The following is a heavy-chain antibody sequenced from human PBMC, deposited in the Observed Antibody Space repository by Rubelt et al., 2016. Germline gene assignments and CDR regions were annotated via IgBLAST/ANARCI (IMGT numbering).Heavy chain of an antibody. CDR3: ARDRIRIAARQGWYFDL. CDR2: ISAYNGNT. J-gene: IGHJ2*01. V-gene: IGHV1-18*01. CDR1: GYTFTSYG. Sequence: QVQLVQSGAEVKKPGASVKVSCKASGYTFTSYGISGVRQAPGQGLEWMGWISAYNGNTNYAQKIQGRGTMTSDTSTSTAYMELRSLGSDDTAVYYCARDRIRIAARQGWYFDLWGRGTLVTVSS. D-gene: IGHD6-6*01.